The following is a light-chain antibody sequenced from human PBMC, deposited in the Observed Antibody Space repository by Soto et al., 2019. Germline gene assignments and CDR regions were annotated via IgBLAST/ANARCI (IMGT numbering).Light chain of an antibody. J-gene: IGLJ3*02. Sequence: QSALTQPASVTGSPGQSSTISCTGTSSDVGSYNYVSWYQQHPGKVPKLMIHDVSNRPSGVSYRFSGSKSGNTASLTISGLQAEDEADYYCSSYTTISTWVFGGGTKVTVL. V-gene: IGLV2-14*03. CDR2: DVS. CDR1: SSDVGSYNY. CDR3: SSYTTISTWV.